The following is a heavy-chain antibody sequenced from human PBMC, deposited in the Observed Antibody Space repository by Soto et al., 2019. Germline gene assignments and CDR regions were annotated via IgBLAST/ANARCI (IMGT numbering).Heavy chain of an antibody. CDR2: ISYDGSNK. Sequence: QVQLVESGGGVVQPGRSLRLSCAASGFTFSSYGMHWVRQAPGKGLEWVAVISYDGSNKYYADSVKGRFTISRDNSKNTLYLQMNSLRADDTAVYYCAKDHFYDFWSGYYTGIGFDYWGQGTLVTVSS. V-gene: IGHV3-30*18. J-gene: IGHJ4*02. CDR3: AKDHFYDFWSGYYTGIGFDY. CDR1: GFTFSSYG. D-gene: IGHD3-3*01.